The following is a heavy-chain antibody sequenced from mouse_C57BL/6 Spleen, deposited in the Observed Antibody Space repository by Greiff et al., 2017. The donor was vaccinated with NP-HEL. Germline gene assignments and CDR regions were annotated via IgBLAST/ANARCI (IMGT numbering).Heavy chain of an antibody. Sequence: VQLQQSGAELVKPGASVKLSCKASGYTFTSYWMHWVKQRPGQGLEWIGIINPNSGSTNYNEKFKSKATLTVDKSSSTAYMQLSSLTSEDSAVYYCARAGTGYDYWGQGTTLTVSS. CDR2: INPNSGST. V-gene: IGHV1-64*01. CDR1: GYTFTSYW. D-gene: IGHD4-1*01. CDR3: ARAGTGYDY. J-gene: IGHJ2*01.